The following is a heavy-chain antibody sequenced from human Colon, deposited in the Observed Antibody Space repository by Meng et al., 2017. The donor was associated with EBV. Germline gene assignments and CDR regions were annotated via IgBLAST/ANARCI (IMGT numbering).Heavy chain of an antibody. V-gene: IGHV4-31*03. CDR2: IYYSGST. J-gene: IGHJ4*02. CDR3: ARVSSGWDYFDY. Sequence: QVQLQESGPGVVKPSQTLSLTCTVSGGSVSSGGYYWTWIRQHPGKGLEWFGHIYYSGSTFYNPSLKRRVIISIDTSKNQFSLNLRSVTAADTAVYYCARVSSGWDYFDYWGQGTLVTVSS. D-gene: IGHD6-19*01. CDR1: GGSVSSGGYY.